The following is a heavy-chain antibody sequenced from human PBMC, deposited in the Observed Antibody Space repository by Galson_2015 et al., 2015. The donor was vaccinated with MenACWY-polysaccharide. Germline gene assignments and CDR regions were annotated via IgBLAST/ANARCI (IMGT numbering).Heavy chain of an antibody. D-gene: IGHD1-26*01. V-gene: IGHV3-48*02. CDR1: GFTFSSYS. J-gene: IGHJ4*02. Sequence: SLRLSCAASGFTFSSYSMNWVRQAPGKGLEWVSYISSSSSTIYYADSVKGRFTISRDNAKNSLYLQMNSLRDEDTAVYYCVVGAHFDYWGQGTLSPSPQ. CDR3: VVGAHFDY. CDR2: ISSSSSTI.